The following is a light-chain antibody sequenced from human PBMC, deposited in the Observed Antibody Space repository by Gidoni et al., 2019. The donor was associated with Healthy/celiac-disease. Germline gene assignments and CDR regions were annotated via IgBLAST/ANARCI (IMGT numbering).Light chain of an antibody. J-gene: IGLJ3*02. CDR3: SSYTSSSTPNWV. V-gene: IGLV2-14*01. Sequence: QSALTQPASVSGSPGQSLTISCTGTSRDVGGYNYVSWYQQHPGKAPKLMIYDVSNRPSGVSNRFSGSKSGNTASLTISGLQAEDEADYYCSSYTSSSTPNWVFGGGTKLTVL. CDR1: SRDVGGYNY. CDR2: DVS.